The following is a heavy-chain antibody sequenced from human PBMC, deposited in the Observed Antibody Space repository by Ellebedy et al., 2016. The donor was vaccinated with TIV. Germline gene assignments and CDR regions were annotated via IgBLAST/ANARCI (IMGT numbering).Heavy chain of an antibody. CDR1: GYTFTSYG. V-gene: IGHV1-18*01. Sequence: AASVKVSCKASGYTFTSYGISWVRQAPGQGLEWMGWISTYNDNTIYAQKLQGSVTMTTDTSTSTAYMELRSLRSDDTDVYYCARDQYSSGWQPVHYYYYDMDVWGQGTTVTVSS. J-gene: IGHJ6*02. CDR2: ISTYNDNT. CDR3: ARDQYSSGWQPVHYYYYDMDV. D-gene: IGHD6-19*01.